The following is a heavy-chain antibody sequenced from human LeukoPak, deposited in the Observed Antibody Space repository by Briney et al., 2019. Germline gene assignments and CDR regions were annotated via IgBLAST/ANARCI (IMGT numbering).Heavy chain of an antibody. V-gene: IGHV4-4*02. D-gene: IGHD6-13*01. CDR1: GGSISSSNR. J-gene: IGHJ4*02. CDR2: IYQSGST. Sequence: SGTLSLTCAVSGGSISSSNRWSWVRQPPGKGLEWIGDIYQSGSTNYNPSLKSRVTISVDKSKNQLSLKLNSVTAADTAVYYCARDVQAGGIDHWGQGTLVTVSS. CDR3: ARDVQAGGIDH.